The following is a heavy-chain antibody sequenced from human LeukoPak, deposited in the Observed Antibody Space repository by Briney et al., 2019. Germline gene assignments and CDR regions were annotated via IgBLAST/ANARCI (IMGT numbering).Heavy chain of an antibody. D-gene: IGHD5-18*01. CDR3: ARGQKYIYGYTVTELGSRYFDY. J-gene: IGHJ4*02. CDR1: GYSISTGYY. V-gene: IGHV4-38-2*02. Sequence: SETLSLTCTVSGYSISTGYYWDWIRQPPGKGLEWIGTFYHGGSTYYNPSLKSRVTISVDTSKNQFSLNLTSVTAADTAVYYCARGQKYIYGYTVTELGSRYFDYWGQGTLVTVSS. CDR2: FYHGGST.